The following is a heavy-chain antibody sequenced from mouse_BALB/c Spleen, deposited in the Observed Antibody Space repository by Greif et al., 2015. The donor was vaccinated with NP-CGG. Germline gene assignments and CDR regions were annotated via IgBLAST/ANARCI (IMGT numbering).Heavy chain of an antibody. V-gene: IGHV7-3*02. CDR3: ARDYYGSSYWYFDV. Sequence: EVKLVESGGGLVRPGGSLRLSCATSGFTFTDYYMSWVRQPPGKALEWLGFIRNKANGYTTEYSASVKGRFTISRDNSQSILYLQMNTLRAEDSATYYCARDYYGSSYWYFDVWGAGTTVTVSS. D-gene: IGHD1-1*01. CDR1: GFTFTDYY. J-gene: IGHJ1*01. CDR2: IRNKANGYTT.